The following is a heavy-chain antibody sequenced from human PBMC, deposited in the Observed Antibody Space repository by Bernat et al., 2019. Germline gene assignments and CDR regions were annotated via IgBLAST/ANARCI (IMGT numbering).Heavy chain of an antibody. CDR1: GLTFGSYW. Sequence: EVQLVESGGGLVQPGGSLRLSCEALGLTFGSYWRNWFGKAQGRGLGGVERINRDGSSTSYADSVKGRFTISRDNAKNTLYLQMNSLRAEDTAVYYCARVSAAGGFLEWLPPAFDYWGQGTLVTVSS. D-gene: IGHD3-3*01. V-gene: IGHV3-74*01. CDR3: ARVSAAGGFLEWLPPAFDY. J-gene: IGHJ4*02. CDR2: INRDGSST.